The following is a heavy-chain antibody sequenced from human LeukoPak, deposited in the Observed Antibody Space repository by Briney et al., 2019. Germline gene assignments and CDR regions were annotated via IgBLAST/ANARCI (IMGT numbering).Heavy chain of an antibody. CDR1: GFTFSSYA. CDR3: ARDDLVVVPAAKDYYYYGMDV. Sequence: PGGSLRLSCAASGFTFSSYAMHWVRQAPGKGLEWVAVISYDGSNKYYADSVKGRFTISRDNSKNTLYLQMNSLRAEDTAVYYCARDDLVVVPAAKDYYYYGMDVWGKGTTVTVSS. V-gene: IGHV3-30*04. J-gene: IGHJ6*04. D-gene: IGHD2-2*01. CDR2: ISYDGSNK.